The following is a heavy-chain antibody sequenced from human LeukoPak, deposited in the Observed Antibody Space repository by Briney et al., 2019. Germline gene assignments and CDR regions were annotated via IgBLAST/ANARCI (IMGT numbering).Heavy chain of an antibody. CDR3: ARFGASSGWAPD. V-gene: IGHV4-39*01. CDR2: IYYSGST. CDR1: GGSISSSSYY. D-gene: IGHD6-19*01. J-gene: IGHJ4*02. Sequence: SETLSLTCTVSGGSISSSSYYWGWIRQPPGKGLEWIESIYYSGSTYYNPSLKSRVTISVDTSKNQFSLKLSSVTAADTAVYYCARFGASSGWAPDWGQGTLVTVSS.